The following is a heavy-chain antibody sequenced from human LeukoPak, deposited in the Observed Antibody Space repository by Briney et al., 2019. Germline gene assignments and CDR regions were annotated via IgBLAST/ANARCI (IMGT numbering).Heavy chain of an antibody. J-gene: IGHJ5*02. V-gene: IGHV1-18*01. CDR2: ISAYNGNT. Sequence: ASVKVSCKASGYTFTSYGISWVRQAPGQGLEWMGWISAYNGNTNYAQKLQGRVTMTTDTSTSTAYMELRSLRSDDTAVYYCARDHNTDDYVWGSYHPWGQGTLVTVSS. CDR1: GYTFTSYG. D-gene: IGHD3-16*02. CDR3: ARDHNTDDYVWGSYHP.